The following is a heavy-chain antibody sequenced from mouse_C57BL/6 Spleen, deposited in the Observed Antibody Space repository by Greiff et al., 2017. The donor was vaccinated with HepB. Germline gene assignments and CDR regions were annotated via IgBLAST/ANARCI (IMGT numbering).Heavy chain of an antibody. V-gene: IGHV1-55*01. CDR3: ARRGYGYWYFDV. CDR2: IYPGSGST. J-gene: IGHJ1*03. D-gene: IGHD2-10*02. Sequence: VKLQQPGAELVKPGASVKMSCKASGYTFTSYWITWVKQSPGQGLEWIGDIYPGSGSTNYNEKFKSKATLTVDTSSSTAYMQLSSLASEDSAVYYCARRGYGYWYFDVWGTGTTVTVSS. CDR1: GYTFTSYW.